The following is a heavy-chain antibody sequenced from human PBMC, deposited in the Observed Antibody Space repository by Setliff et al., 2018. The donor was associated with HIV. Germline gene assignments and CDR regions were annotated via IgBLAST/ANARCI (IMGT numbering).Heavy chain of an antibody. D-gene: IGHD6-13*01. CDR1: GGPIRSPNW. CDR3: ATLAAAGESYDY. J-gene: IGHJ4*02. Sequence: SETLSLTCTASGGPIRSPNWWSWVRQPPGEGLEWIGEIFHGGNTNYSPSLESRVTLSVDKSKNQFSLRLSSVTAADTAVYYCATLAAAGESYDYWGQGSLVTVSS. CDR2: IFHGGNT. V-gene: IGHV4-4*02.